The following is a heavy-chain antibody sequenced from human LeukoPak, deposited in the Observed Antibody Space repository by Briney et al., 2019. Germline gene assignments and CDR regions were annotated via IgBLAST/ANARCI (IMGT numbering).Heavy chain of an antibody. J-gene: IGHJ4*02. CDR1: GYTFRIYG. CDR2: LPGSGHHT. D-gene: IGHD6-13*01. V-gene: IGHV3-23*01. CDR3: ARRDSTSWSNFDY. Sequence: PGGTLRLSRAASGYTFRIYGMNWVSQAPGKGLECVSGLPGSGHHTHYAESVKGRFTNSRDNPKNTLYLQMNSLRADDTALYYCARRDSTSWSNFDYWGQGTLVTVSS.